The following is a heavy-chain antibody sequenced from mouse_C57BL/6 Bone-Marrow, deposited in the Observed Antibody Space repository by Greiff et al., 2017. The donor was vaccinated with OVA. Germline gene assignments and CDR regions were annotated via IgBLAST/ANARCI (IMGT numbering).Heavy chain of an antibody. V-gene: IGHV1-81*01. Sequence: QVQLKESGAELARPGASVKLSCKASGYTFTSYGISWVKQRTGQGLEWIGEIYPRSGNTYYNEKFKGKATLTADKSSSTAYMELRSLTSEDSAVYFCAIGRWLAFAYWGQGTLVTVSA. CDR2: IYPRSGNT. CDR1: GYTFTSYG. J-gene: IGHJ3*01. D-gene: IGHD2-3*01. CDR3: AIGRWLAFAY.